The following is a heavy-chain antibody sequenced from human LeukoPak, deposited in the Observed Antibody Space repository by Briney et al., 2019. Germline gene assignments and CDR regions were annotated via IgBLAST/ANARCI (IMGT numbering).Heavy chain of an antibody. CDR3: ARDVSYFDY. Sequence: GGSLRLSCAASRFTFSSYGMSWVRQAPGKGLEWVSAISGRGGSTYYADSVKGRFTISRDNSKNTLYLQMNSLRAEDTAVYYCARDVSYFDYWGQGTLVTVSS. CDR1: RFTFSSYG. J-gene: IGHJ4*02. V-gene: IGHV3-23*01. CDR2: ISGRGGST.